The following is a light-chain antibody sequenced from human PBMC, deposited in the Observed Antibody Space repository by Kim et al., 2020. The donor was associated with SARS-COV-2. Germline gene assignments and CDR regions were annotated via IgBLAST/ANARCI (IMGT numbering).Light chain of an antibody. CDR1: SSKIGAGYD. Sequence: GTITCTGSSSKIGAGYDVHWYQQLPGAAPKLLIYGNSNRPSGVPDRFSGSKSGTSASLAITGLQAEDEADYYCQSYDSSLSVYVVFGGGTQLTVL. V-gene: IGLV1-40*01. CDR3: QSYDSSLSVYVV. CDR2: GNS. J-gene: IGLJ2*01.